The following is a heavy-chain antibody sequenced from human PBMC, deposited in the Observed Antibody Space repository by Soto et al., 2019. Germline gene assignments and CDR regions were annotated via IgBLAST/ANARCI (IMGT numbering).Heavy chain of an antibody. D-gene: IGHD6-13*01. CDR1: GGSISSGGYY. V-gene: IGHV4-31*03. J-gene: IGHJ6*02. CDR3: ARDILAAAGYYYCGMDV. Sequence: PSETLSLTCTVSGGSISSGGYYWSWIRQHPGKGLEWIGYIYYSGSTYYNPSLKSRVTISVDTSKNQFSLKLSSVTAADTAVYYCARDILAAAGYYYCGMDVWGQGTTVTVSS. CDR2: IYYSGST.